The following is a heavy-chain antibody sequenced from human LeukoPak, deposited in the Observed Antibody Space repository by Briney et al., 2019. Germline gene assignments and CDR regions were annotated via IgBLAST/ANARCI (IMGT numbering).Heavy chain of an antibody. D-gene: IGHD2-21*02. J-gene: IGHJ4*02. CDR1: GFTFSNYA. CDR2: ISYDGSNK. Sequence: PGRSLRLSCAASGFTFSNYAMHWVRQAPGKRLEWVAFISYDGSNKYYVDSVKGRFTISRDNSKNTLYLQMNSLRTEDTAMYFCTRAPRRVVAAMVELDYWGQGTLVTVSS. CDR3: TRAPRRVVAAMVELDY. V-gene: IGHV3-30-3*01.